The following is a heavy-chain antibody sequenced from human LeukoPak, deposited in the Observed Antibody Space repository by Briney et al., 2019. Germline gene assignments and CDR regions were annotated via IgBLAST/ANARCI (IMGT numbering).Heavy chain of an antibody. J-gene: IGHJ4*02. CDR1: GFTFDDYA. Sequence: GGSLRLSCAASGFTFDDYAMHWVRQVPGKGLEWVSGISWNSGSIGYADSVKGRFTISRDNAKNSLYLQMYSLRDEDTAVYYCARALKGTTVITHSVGYWGQGTLVTVSS. CDR2: ISWNSGSI. V-gene: IGHV3-9*01. D-gene: IGHD4-17*01. CDR3: ARALKGTTVITHSVGY.